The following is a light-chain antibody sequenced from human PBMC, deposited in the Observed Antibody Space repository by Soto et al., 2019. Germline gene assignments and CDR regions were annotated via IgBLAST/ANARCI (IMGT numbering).Light chain of an antibody. CDR1: SSDVGGYNY. J-gene: IGLJ1*01. V-gene: IGLV2-14*01. CDR3: SSYTSSSTRV. Sequence: QSALTQPASVSGSPGQSITISCTGTSSDVGGYNYVSWYQQHPGKAPKLMIYDVSNRPSGVSYRFSGSKSGNTASLTISGLHAEDADDYYCSSYTSSSTRVFGTGTKLTVL. CDR2: DVS.